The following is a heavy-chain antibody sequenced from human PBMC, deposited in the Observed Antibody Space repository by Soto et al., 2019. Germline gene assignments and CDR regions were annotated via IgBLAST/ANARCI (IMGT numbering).Heavy chain of an antibody. J-gene: IGHJ5*02. V-gene: IGHV4-39*01. CDR1: GGSISSSSYY. Sequence: PSETLSLTCTVSGGSISSSSYYWGWIRQPPGKGLEWIGSIYYSGSTYYNPSLKSRVTTSVDTSKNQFSLKLSSVTAADTAVYYCARPYPYYYDSSGYAWSQGTLVTVSS. D-gene: IGHD3-22*01. CDR2: IYYSGST. CDR3: ARPYPYYYDSSGYA.